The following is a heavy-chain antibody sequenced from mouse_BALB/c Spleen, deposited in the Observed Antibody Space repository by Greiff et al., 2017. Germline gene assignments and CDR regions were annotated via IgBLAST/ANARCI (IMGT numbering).Heavy chain of an antibody. D-gene: IGHD2-4*01. CDR2: IDPANGNT. CDR1: GFNIKDTY. CDR3: ARDDYDEGAFDY. V-gene: IGHV14-3*02. Sequence: EVKLQESGAELVKPGASVKLSCTASGFNIKDTYMHWVKQRPEQGLEWIGRIDPANGNTKYDPKFQGKATITADTSSNTAYLQLSSLTSEDTAVYYCARDDYDEGAFDYWGQGTTLTVSS. J-gene: IGHJ2*01.